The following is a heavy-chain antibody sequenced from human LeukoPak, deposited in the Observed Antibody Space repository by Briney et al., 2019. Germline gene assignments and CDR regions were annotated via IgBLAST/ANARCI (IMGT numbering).Heavy chain of an antibody. V-gene: IGHV3-23*01. J-gene: IGHJ4*02. D-gene: IGHD6-19*01. Sequence: QPGGSLRLSCAASGFTFSSYAMSWVRQAPGKGLEWVSAISGSGGRTYYADSVKGRFTISRGNSKNTLYLQMNSRRAEDTSVYYCAKGPRGAVAGNLDYWGQGTLVTVSS. CDR1: GFTFSSYA. CDR3: AKGPRGAVAGNLDY. CDR2: ISGSGGRT.